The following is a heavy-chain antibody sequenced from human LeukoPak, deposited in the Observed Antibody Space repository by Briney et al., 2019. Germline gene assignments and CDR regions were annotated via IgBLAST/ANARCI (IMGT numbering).Heavy chain of an antibody. V-gene: IGHV3-7*01. CDR2: INQDGSEK. CDR1: GFTFSSYW. D-gene: IGHD3-10*01. Sequence: GGSLRLSCAASGFTFSSYWMSWVRQAPGKGLEWVANINQDGSEKYYVDSVEGRFTISRDNAKNSLYLQMNSLRAEDTAVYYCASPPSMVRGVISGYWGQGTLVTVST. CDR3: ASPPSMVRGVISGY. J-gene: IGHJ4*02.